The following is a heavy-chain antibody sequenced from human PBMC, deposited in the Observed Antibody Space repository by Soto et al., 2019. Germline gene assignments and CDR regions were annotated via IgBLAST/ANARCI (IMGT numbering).Heavy chain of an antibody. CDR2: TYYRSKWYN. D-gene: IGHD5-12*01. J-gene: IGHJ6*02. V-gene: IGHV6-1*01. Sequence: SQTLSLTCAISGDSVSSNSAAWNWIRQSPSRGLEWLGRTYYRSKWYNDYAVSVKSRITINPDTSKNQFSLQLNSVTPEDTAVYYCARDKRSGYDSVTSLHYYCCMDVWGQGTTVTVSS. CDR1: GDSVSSNSAA. CDR3: ARDKRSGYDSVTSLHYYCCMDV.